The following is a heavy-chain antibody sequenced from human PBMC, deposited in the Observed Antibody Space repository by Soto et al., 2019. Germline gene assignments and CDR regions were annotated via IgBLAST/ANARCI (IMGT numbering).Heavy chain of an antibody. CDR1: GFSFSKYA. CDR2: ISYDGSDK. CDR3: AKDGDFGPFDY. V-gene: IGHV3-30*18. Sequence: PGGSLRLSCAASGFSFSKYAIHWVRQAPGKGLEWVAVISYDGSDKYYADSVRGRFTLSRDNPKNTVYMQMDRLRPEDAAVYYCAKDGDFGPFDYWGQGTLVTVSS. J-gene: IGHJ4*02. D-gene: IGHD7-27*01.